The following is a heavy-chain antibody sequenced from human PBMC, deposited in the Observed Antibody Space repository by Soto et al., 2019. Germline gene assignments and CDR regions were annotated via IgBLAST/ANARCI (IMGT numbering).Heavy chain of an antibody. D-gene: IGHD2-15*01. J-gene: IGHJ4*02. CDR1: GFSLSTSGVG. CDR3: AHRRYCSGGSCYDY. CDR2: IFWDDDK. Sequence: QITLKESGPTLVKPTQTLTLTCTFSGFSLSTSGVGVGWIRQPPGKALEWLAIIFWDDDKRYSPSLKSRVTITKDTPKNQVVLTMTNMDPVDTATYYCAHRRYCSGGSCYDYWGQGTLVTVSS. V-gene: IGHV2-5*02.